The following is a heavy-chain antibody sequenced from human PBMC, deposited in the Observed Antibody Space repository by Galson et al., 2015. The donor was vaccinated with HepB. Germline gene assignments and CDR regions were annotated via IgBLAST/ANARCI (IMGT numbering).Heavy chain of an antibody. D-gene: IGHD3-16*01. CDR2: IYPGDSYS. V-gene: IGHV5-51*01. CDR1: GSSFTNYW. J-gene: IGHJ4*02. Sequence: QSGAEVKKSGESLRISCKGSGSSFTNYWIAWVRQMPGKGLEWMGMIYPGDSYSKYSPSFQGQVTFSADKSISTAYLQWSSLKASDTAMYYCARRGLYNYVWGSFDFWGQGTLVTVSS. CDR3: ARRGLYNYVWGSFDF.